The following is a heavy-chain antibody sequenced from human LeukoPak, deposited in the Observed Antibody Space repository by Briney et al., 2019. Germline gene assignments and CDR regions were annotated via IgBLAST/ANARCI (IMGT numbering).Heavy chain of an antibody. CDR2: ISWNSGSI. CDR3: AKGSLVLAAVSAFDI. Sequence: GGSLRLSCAASGFTFDDYAMHWVRQAPGKGLEWVSGISWNSGSIGYADSVKGRFTISRDNAKNSLYLQMNSLRAEDTALYYCAKGSLVLAAVSAFDIWSQGTMVTVSS. V-gene: IGHV3-9*01. D-gene: IGHD6-13*01. CDR1: GFTFDDYA. J-gene: IGHJ3*02.